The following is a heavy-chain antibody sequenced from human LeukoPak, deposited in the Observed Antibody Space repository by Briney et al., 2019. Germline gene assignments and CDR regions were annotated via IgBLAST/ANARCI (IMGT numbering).Heavy chain of an antibody. CDR2: IIPIFGTA. CDR1: GGTFSSYA. V-gene: IGHV1-69*05. CDR3: ARATYYYDSSENWFDP. J-gene: IGHJ5*02. D-gene: IGHD3-22*01. Sequence: SVKVSCKASGGTFSSYAISWVRQAPGQGLEWMGGIIPIFGTANYAQKFQGRVTITTDESTSTAYMELSSLRSEDTAVCYCARATYYYDSSENWFDPWGQGTLVTVSS.